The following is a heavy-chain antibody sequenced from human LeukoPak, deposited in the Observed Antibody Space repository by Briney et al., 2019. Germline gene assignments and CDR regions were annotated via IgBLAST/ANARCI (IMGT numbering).Heavy chain of an antibody. CDR1: GGSITTYY. CDR3: ARDRTYGDSFGYYYYGMDV. Sequence: SETLSLTCTVSGGSITTYYWDWIRQPAGKGLEWNGRIYASGSTNFNPSLKSRVTMSVDTSKNQFSLSLNSVTAADTAVYYCARDRTYGDSFGYYYYGMDVWGQGTTVTVSS. J-gene: IGHJ6*02. V-gene: IGHV4-4*07. CDR2: IYASGST. D-gene: IGHD4-17*01.